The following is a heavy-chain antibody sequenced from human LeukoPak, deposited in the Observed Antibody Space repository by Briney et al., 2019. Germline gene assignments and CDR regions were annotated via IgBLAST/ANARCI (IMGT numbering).Heavy chain of an antibody. CDR2: IIPIFGTA. CDR1: GGTFTHYA. V-gene: IGHV1-69*01. CDR3: ARDFQSTITTFMFDP. D-gene: IGHD1-1*01. Sequence: ASLKVSCKASGGTFTHYAISWVRQAPGQGLEWMGGIIPIFGTANYAHKFQGRVTITADESTTTAYMELSSLRSEDTAVYYCARDFQSTITTFMFDPWGQGTLVTVSS. J-gene: IGHJ5*02.